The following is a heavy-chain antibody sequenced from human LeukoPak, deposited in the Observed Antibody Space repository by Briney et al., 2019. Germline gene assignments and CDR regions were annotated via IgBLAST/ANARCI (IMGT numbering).Heavy chain of an antibody. CDR3: ARLGYCSGGTCSSGYFYGMDV. V-gene: IGHV5-51*01. CDR1: ANTFTNSW. D-gene: IGHD2-15*01. CDR2: IFVGDSDT. J-gene: IGHJ6*02. Sequence: GESLKISCKASANTFTNSWIGWVRQMPGKGLEWMGIIFVGDSDTTYSPSFQGQVTISADRSISTAYLQWNSLKASDTAVYFCARLGYCSGGTCSSGYFYGMDVWGQGTTVTVSS.